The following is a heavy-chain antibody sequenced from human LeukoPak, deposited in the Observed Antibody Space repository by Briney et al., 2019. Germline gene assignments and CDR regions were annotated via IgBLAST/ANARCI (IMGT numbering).Heavy chain of an antibody. CDR2: ISGSGLST. CDR3: AKHKGTLLGATDY. J-gene: IGHJ4*02. Sequence: GGSLRLSCAASGFIFSSYAMSWVRQVPGKELVWVSAISGSGLSTYSADSVKGRFTISRDNSKNTLYLQMNSLRAEDTAVYYCAKHKGTLLGATDYWGQGTLVTVSS. V-gene: IGHV3-23*01. CDR1: GFIFSSYA. D-gene: IGHD1-26*01.